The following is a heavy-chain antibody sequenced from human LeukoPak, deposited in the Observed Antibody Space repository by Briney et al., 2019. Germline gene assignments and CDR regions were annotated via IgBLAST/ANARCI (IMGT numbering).Heavy chain of an antibody. Sequence: PGGSLRLSCAASGFTFSSYWMHWVRHAPGKGLVWVSRINSDGSSTSYADSVKGRFTISRDNAKNTLYLQMNSLRAEDTAVYYCARGHYDSSGYYYWFDPWGQGTLVTVSS. J-gene: IGHJ5*02. V-gene: IGHV3-74*01. CDR2: INSDGSST. CDR1: GFTFSSYW. D-gene: IGHD3-22*01. CDR3: ARGHYDSSGYYYWFDP.